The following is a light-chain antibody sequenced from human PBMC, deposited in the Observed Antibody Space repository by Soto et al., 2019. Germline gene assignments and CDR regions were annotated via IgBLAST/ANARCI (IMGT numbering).Light chain of an antibody. J-gene: IGKJ1*01. V-gene: IGKV4-1*01. CDR3: QQHNVSLRT. CDR1: QRLFSSTTNRSY. Sequence: DIVMIQSPDSLAASLGERATINSRATQRLFSSTTNRSYLAWYQQKAGQPPQLLLYWTSTRKSGVPGRFSGSGSGTDFTLSISSLQAEDVAVYFCQQHNVSLRTFGQGTKVDIK. CDR2: WTS.